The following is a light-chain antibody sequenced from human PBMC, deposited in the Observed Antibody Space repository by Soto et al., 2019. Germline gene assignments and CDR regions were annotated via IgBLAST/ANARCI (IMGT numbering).Light chain of an antibody. V-gene: IGKV2-30*01. CDR2: RAS. CDR1: QSIVYSDGQAY. J-gene: IGKJ1*01. Sequence: DVVMTQSPLSLPVTLGQPASISCRSSQSIVYSDGQAYLSWFQQRPGQSPRRLIYRASNRDSGVPDRFSGSGSGTDFTLQIDRMEAEDVGIYYCMQGTRWPPTFGRGTRVEIK. CDR3: MQGTRWPPT.